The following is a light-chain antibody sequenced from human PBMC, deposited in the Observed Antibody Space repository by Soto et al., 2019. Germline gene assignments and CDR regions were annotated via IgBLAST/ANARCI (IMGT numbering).Light chain of an antibody. V-gene: IGKV2-28*01. CDR3: MQGLTTPLT. J-gene: IGKJ4*01. Sequence: IVLTQSPLSLAVTAGEPASISCRSSQSLLSPHGYYYLGWYLQKPGQSPQVLIYLGSNRASGVPDRFSGSGSGTDFTLQISRVEAEDAGIYYCMQGLTTPLTFGGGTKVEVK. CDR2: LGS. CDR1: QSLLSPHGYYY.